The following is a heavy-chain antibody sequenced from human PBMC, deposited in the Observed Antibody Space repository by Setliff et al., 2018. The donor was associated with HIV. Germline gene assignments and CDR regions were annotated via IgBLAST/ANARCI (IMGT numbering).Heavy chain of an antibody. CDR3: ASEKVAWTVSDSFFEF. Sequence: PSETLSLTCSVSGVSMTNNYWTWIRQSPGKGLEWIGYVHYSGNTRYNPSLKSRVTISVDTSKSKFSLKLSSVTAADTAVYYCASEKVAWTVSDSFFEFWGQGVPVTVSS. D-gene: IGHD2-15*01. V-gene: IGHV4-59*01. CDR2: VHYSGNT. J-gene: IGHJ4*02. CDR1: GVSMTNNY.